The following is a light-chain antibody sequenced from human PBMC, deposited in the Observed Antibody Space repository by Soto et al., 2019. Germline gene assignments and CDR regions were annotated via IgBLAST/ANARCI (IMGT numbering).Light chain of an antibody. V-gene: IGKV3-11*01. J-gene: IGKJ4*01. Sequence: EIVCTRSAATRSFARGERAALSCRASQSVSSYLAWYQQKPGQGPRLLIYDASNRATGIPARFSGSGSGTDFTLTINSLEPEDFAVYYCQQRNNWPLTFGGGTKVDIK. CDR2: DAS. CDR1: QSVSSY. CDR3: QQRNNWPLT.